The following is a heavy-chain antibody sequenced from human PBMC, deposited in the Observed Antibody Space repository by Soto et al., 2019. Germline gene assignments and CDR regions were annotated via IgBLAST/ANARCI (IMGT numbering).Heavy chain of an antibody. J-gene: IGHJ6*02. V-gene: IGHV1-2*04. D-gene: IGHD3-9*01. CDR1: GYTFTGYY. Sequence: ASVKVSCKASGYTFTGYYMHWVRQAPGQGLEWMGWINPNSGGTNYAQKFQGWVTMTRDTSISTAYMELSRLRSDDTAVYYCAREPPNYDILTGDLGYYGMDVWGQGTTVTVSS. CDR2: INPNSGGT. CDR3: AREPPNYDILTGDLGYYGMDV.